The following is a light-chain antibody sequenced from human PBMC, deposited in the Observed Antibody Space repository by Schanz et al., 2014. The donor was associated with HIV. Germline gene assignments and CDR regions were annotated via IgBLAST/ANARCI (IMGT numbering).Light chain of an antibody. V-gene: IGLV2-8*01. CDR2: EVS. CDR3: AAWDDSLSDHYV. J-gene: IGLJ1*01. CDR1: SSDVGGYYY. Sequence: QSALTQPPSASGSPGQSVNISCTGTSSDVGGYYYVSWYQQHPGKAPKLMIYEVSKRPSGVPDRFSGSKSGNTASLTVSGLQDEDEADYYCAAWDDSLSDHYVFGTGTKLTVL.